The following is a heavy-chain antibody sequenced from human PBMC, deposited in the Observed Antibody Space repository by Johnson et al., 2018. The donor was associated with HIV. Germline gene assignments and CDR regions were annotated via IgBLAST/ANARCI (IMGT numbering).Heavy chain of an antibody. Sequence: VQLMESGGGLVQPGRSLRLSCTASGFTVSSNYMSWVRQAPGKGLEWVSVIYSGGSIYYADSVQGRFTISRDNSKNTLDLQMNSLRAEDTAVYYCARVGRPWLPRDAFDIWGQGTMVNVSS. CDR1: GFTVSSNY. CDR2: IYSGGSI. V-gene: IGHV3-66*01. D-gene: IGHD6-19*01. CDR3: ARVGRPWLPRDAFDI. J-gene: IGHJ3*02.